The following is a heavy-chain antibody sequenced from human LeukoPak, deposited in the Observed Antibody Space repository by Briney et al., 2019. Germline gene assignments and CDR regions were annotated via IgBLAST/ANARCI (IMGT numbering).Heavy chain of an antibody. CDR2: ITSSSSYI. V-gene: IGHV3-21*01. CDR1: GFTVSTNY. J-gene: IGHJ4*02. Sequence: GGSLRLSCAASGFTVSTNYMSWVRQAPGKGLEWVSSITSSSSYIYYADSVKGRFTISRDNAKNSLYLQMDSLRAEDTAVYYCARGKSGSYGTKGYWGQGTLVTVSS. D-gene: IGHD1-26*01. CDR3: ARGKSGSYGTKGY.